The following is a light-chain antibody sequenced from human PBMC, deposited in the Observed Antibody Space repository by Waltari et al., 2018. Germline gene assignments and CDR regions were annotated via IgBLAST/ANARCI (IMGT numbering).Light chain of an antibody. Sequence: DIQMTQSPSSVSASVGDRVTISCRASQDVSTWLAWYQQKPGKAPNLLIHGASSLQSGVPSRFSGSGSGTEFTLTINGLQPEDCATYYCQQTDSFPLTFGGGTKVEIK. V-gene: IGKV1-12*01. CDR3: QQTDSFPLT. CDR1: QDVSTW. J-gene: IGKJ4*01. CDR2: GAS.